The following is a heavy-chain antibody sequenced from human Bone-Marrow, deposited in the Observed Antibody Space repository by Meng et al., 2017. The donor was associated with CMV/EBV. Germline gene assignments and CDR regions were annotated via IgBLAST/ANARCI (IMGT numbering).Heavy chain of an antibody. CDR2: INPSGGST. CDR3: AGGMWSGYYIPR. V-gene: IGHV1-46*01. D-gene: IGHD3-3*01. CDR1: GYMFTSYH. J-gene: IGHJ4*02. Sequence: ASVKVSCKTSGYMFTSYHMHWVRQAPGQGLEWMGVINPSGGSTNYAQKFQGRVTMTRDTSTSTVYMELSSLRPEDTAVYYCAGGMWSGYYIPRWGQGTLVTVSS.